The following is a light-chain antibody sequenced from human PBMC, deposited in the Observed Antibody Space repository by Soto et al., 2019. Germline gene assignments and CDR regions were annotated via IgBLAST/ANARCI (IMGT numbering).Light chain of an antibody. J-gene: IGKJ1*01. CDR2: GAS. V-gene: IGKV3-15*01. CDR3: QYYNTWPWT. CDR1: HSVSSS. Sequence: EVVMTQSPATLSVSPGERATLSCRASHSVSSSLAWYQQKPGQAPRLLISGASTRVAGIPARFSGSGSGTEFTLTISSLQSEDFAVYYCQYYNTWPWTFGQGTKVEV.